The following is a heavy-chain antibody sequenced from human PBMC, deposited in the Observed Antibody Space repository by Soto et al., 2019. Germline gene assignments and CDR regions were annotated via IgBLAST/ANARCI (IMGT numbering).Heavy chain of an antibody. D-gene: IGHD2-2*02. CDR3: ARLEVVPAAIKTYYYGMDV. V-gene: IGHV1-46*01. CDR1: GYTFTSYS. J-gene: IGHJ6*02. CDR2: IDPSGGST. Sequence: ASVKVSCKASGYTFTSYSMHWVRQAPGQGLEWMGIIDPSGGSTSYAQKFQGRVTMTRGTSTSTVYMELSSLRSEDTAVYYCARLEVVPAAIKTYYYGMDVWGQGTTVTVSS.